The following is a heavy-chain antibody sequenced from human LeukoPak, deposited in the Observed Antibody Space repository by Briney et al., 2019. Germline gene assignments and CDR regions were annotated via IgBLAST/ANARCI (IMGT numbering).Heavy chain of an antibody. CDR1: GFTFDDYA. D-gene: IGHD6-13*01. CDR2: ISWNSGSI. V-gene: IGHV3-9*01. Sequence: PGGSLRLSCAASGFTFDDYAMHWVRQAPGKGLEWVSGISWNSGSIGHADSVKGRFTISGDNAKNSLYLQINSLRPEDTAVYYCAKKIEGSSWSAFDYWGQGTLVIVSS. CDR3: AKKIEGSSWSAFDY. J-gene: IGHJ4*02.